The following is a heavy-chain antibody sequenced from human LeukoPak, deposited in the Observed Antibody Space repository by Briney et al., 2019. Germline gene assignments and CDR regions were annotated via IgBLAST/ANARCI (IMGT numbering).Heavy chain of an antibody. D-gene: IGHD5-18*01. CDR3: ARDPTINTAMLLERYYFDY. J-gene: IGHJ4*02. Sequence: PGRSLRLSCAASGFTFSSYAVHWVRQAPGKGLEWVAVISYDGSNKYYADSVKGRFTISRDNSKNTLYLQMNSLRAEDTAVYYCARDPTINTAMLLERYYFDYWGQGTLVTVSS. CDR2: ISYDGSNK. CDR1: GFTFSSYA. V-gene: IGHV3-30-3*01.